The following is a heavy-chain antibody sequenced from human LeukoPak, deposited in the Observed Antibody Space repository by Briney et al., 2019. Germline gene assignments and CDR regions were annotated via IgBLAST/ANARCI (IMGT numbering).Heavy chain of an antibody. V-gene: IGHV4-30-4*01. CDR2: IYYSGST. Sequence: PSETLSLTCTVSGGSISSGDYYWSWIRQPPGKGLEWIGYIYYSGSTYYNPSLKSRVTISVDTSKNQFSLKLSSVTAADTAVYYCARDSGNSIFDYWGQGTLVTVSS. CDR1: GGSISSGDYY. J-gene: IGHJ4*02. D-gene: IGHD4-23*01. CDR3: ARDSGNSIFDY.